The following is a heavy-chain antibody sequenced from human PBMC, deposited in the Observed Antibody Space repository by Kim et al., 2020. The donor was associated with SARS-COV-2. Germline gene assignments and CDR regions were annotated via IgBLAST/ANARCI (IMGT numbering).Heavy chain of an antibody. D-gene: IGHD5-18*01. CDR3: ARHVHTAMEPLYFDY. V-gene: IGHV4-39*01. J-gene: IGHJ4*02. Sequence: PSLDSRVTISVEPSKNQFSLKLSSGTAADTAVYYCARHVHTAMEPLYFDYWGQGTLVTVSS.